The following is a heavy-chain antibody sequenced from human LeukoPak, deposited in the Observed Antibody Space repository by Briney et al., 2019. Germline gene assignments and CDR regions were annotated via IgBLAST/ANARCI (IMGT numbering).Heavy chain of an antibody. Sequence: SETLSLTCAVYGGSFSGYYWSWIRQPPGKGLEWIGEINHSGSTNYNPSLKSRVTMSVDTSKNQFSLKLSSVTAADTAVYYCARDSYYYDSSGYRNYPLDYWGQGTLVTVSS. CDR2: INHSGST. J-gene: IGHJ4*02. CDR3: ARDSYYYDSSGYRNYPLDY. CDR1: GGSFSGYY. V-gene: IGHV4-34*01. D-gene: IGHD3-22*01.